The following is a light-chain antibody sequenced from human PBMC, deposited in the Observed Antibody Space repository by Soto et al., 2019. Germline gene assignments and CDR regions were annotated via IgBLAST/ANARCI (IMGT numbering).Light chain of an antibody. CDR1: QTISSH. Sequence: EIQMTQSPSSLSASVGYRVIITCRASQTISSHLNWYQQKPGKAPNLLVYAASSLQSGVPSRFTGSGSGTDGTITISSLKTEDGATYFCQQSYTTTITFGQGTRLEIK. CDR2: AAS. CDR3: QQSYTTTIT. J-gene: IGKJ5*01. V-gene: IGKV1-39*01.